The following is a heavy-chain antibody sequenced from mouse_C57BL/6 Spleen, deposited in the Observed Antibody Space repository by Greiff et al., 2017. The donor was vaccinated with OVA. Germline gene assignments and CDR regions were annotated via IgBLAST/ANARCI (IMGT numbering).Heavy chain of an antibody. CDR2: ISYDGSN. J-gene: IGHJ2*01. CDR3: ASGYYGSLYFDY. V-gene: IGHV3-6*01. Sequence: ESGPGLVKPSQSLSLTCSVTGYSITSGYYWNWIRQFPGNKLEWMGYISYDGSNNYNPSLKNRISITRDTSKNQFFLKLNSVTTEDTATYYCASGYYGSLYFDYWGQGTTLTVSS. CDR1: GYSITSGYY. D-gene: IGHD1-1*01.